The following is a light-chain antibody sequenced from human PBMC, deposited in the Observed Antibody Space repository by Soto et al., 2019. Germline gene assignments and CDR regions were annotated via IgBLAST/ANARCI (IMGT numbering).Light chain of an antibody. CDR2: DAS. CDR1: QSVSSF. CDR3: LQYNSYPLT. Sequence: EIVLTQSPATLSLSPGERATLSCRASQSVSSFLGWYQQKPGQAPRLLIYDASNRATGIPPRFSGSGSGTDFTLTISSLEPEDFAVYYCLQYNSYPLTFGGGTKVELK. J-gene: IGKJ4*01. V-gene: IGKV3-11*01.